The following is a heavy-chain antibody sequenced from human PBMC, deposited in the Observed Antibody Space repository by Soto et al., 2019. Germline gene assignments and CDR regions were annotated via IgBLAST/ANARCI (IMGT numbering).Heavy chain of an antibody. V-gene: IGHV4-34*01. CDR2: ISRSGSA. D-gene: IGHD3-10*01. CDR3: ARGPLMTYYCNSGSRDRGYFDF. Sequence: PSETLSLTCAVSGGSFSGYYWNWIRQPPGKGLEWLGEISRSGSATYNPSLKGRVTMSVDTSRNQISLNVTSVTAADTAVYYCARGPLMTYYCNSGSRDRGYFDFWGQGTLVTVSS. CDR1: GGSFSGYY. J-gene: IGHJ4*02.